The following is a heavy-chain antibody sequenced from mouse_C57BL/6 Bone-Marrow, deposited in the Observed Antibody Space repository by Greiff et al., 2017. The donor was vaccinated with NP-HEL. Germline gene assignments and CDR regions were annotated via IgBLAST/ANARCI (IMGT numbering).Heavy chain of an antibody. Sequence: EVKLMESGGGLVKPGGSLKLSCAASGFTFSDYGMHWVRQAPEKGLEWVAYISSGSSTIYYADTVKGRFTISRDNAKNTLFLQMTSLRSEDTAMYYCARRQLRRIAMDYWGQGTSFTVSS. CDR1: GFTFSDYG. CDR3: ARRQLRRIAMDY. D-gene: IGHD3-2*02. CDR2: ISSGSSTI. V-gene: IGHV5-17*01. J-gene: IGHJ4*01.